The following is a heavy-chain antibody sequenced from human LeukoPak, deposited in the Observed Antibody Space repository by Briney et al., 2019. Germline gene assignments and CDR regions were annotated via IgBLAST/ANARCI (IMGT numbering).Heavy chain of an antibody. CDR3: AKVSRFYGSGSYYRDGEFDY. V-gene: IGHV3-23*01. CDR2: ISDSGDRT. D-gene: IGHD3-10*01. Sequence: PGGSLRLSCAASGFTFSSYAMSWVRQPPGKGLEWVSAISDSGDRTYYADSVKGRFTISRDNSKNTLYLQMNSLRAEGTAVYFCAKVSRFYGSGSYYRDGEFDYWGQGTLVTVSS. CDR1: GFTFSSYA. J-gene: IGHJ4*02.